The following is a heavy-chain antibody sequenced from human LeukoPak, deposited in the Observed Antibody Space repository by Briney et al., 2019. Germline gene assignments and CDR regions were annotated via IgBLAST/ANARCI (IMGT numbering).Heavy chain of an antibody. CDR2: IYHSGST. J-gene: IGHJ6*03. CDR3: ARTTEGYCRGGSCYYYYYYMDV. CDR1: GGSISSSNW. D-gene: IGHD2-15*01. V-gene: IGHV4-4*02. Sequence: SETPSLTCAVSGGSISSSNWWSWVRQPPGKGLEWIGEIYHSGSTNYNPSLKSRVTISVDTSKNQFSLKLSSVTAADTAVYYCARTTEGYCRGGSCYYYYYYMDVWGKGTTVTVSS.